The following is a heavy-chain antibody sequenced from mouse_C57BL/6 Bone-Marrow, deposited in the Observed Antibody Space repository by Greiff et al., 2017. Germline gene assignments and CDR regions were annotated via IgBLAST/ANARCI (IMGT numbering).Heavy chain of an antibody. CDR3: AREGYDYDGVYAMDY. Sequence: QVQLQQPGAELVRPGTSVKLSCKASGYTFTSYWMHWVKQRPAQGLEWIGVIDPSDSYTNYNQKFKGKATLTVDTSSSTAYMQLSSLTSEDSAVYYCAREGYDYDGVYAMDYWGQGTSVTVSS. CDR2: IDPSDSYT. V-gene: IGHV1-59*01. CDR1: GYTFTSYW. J-gene: IGHJ4*01. D-gene: IGHD2-4*01.